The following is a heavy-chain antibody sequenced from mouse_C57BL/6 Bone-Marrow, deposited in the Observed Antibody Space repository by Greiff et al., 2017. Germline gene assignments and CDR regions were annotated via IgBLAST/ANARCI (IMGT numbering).Heavy chain of an antibody. CDR1: GYAFSSSW. Sequence: QVQLKQSGPELVKPGASVKISCKASGYAFSSSWMNWVKQRPGKGLEWIGRIYPGDGDTNYNGKFKGKATLTADKSSSTAYMQLSSLTSEDSAVYFCARSRGYYGGFDYWGQGTTLTVSS. D-gene: IGHD1-1*01. CDR3: ARSRGYYGGFDY. J-gene: IGHJ2*01. CDR2: IYPGDGDT. V-gene: IGHV1-82*01.